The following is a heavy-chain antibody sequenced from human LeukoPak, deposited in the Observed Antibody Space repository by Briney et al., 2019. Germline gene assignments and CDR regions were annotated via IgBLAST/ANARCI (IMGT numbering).Heavy chain of an antibody. J-gene: IGHJ3*02. Sequence: SETLSLTCTVSVGSISSSSYSWTWIRQPPGKGLEWIGSVYYGGNTYYSPSLKSRVTISVDTSKNQFSLRLTSVTAADTAVYYCEMTAAAPDAFDIWGQGTMVTVSS. CDR1: VGSISSSSYS. CDR2: VYYGGNT. CDR3: EMTAAAPDAFDI. D-gene: IGHD6-13*01. V-gene: IGHV4-39*01.